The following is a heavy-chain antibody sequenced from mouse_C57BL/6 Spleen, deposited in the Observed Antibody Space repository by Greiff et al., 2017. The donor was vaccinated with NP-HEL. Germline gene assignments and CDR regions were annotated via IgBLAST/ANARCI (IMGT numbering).Heavy chain of an antibody. Sequence: QVQLQQPGAELVKPGASVKLSCKASGYTFTSYWMQWVKQRPGQGLEWIGEIDPSDSYTNYNQKFKGKATLTVDTSSSTAYMQLSSLTSEDSAVYYCARSRGYYGNYLYAMDYWGQGTSVTVSS. CDR1: GYTFTSYW. D-gene: IGHD2-1*01. J-gene: IGHJ4*01. V-gene: IGHV1-50*01. CDR2: IDPSDSYT. CDR3: ARSRGYYGNYLYAMDY.